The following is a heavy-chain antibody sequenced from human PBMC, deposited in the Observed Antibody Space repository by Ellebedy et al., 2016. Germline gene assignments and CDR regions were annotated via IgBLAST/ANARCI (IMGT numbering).Heavy chain of an antibody. CDR1: GGSFSGYY. CDR3: ARDQGLTDYGDPERHYYYYGMDV. V-gene: IGHV4-34*01. D-gene: IGHD4-17*01. J-gene: IGHJ6*02. CDR2: INHSGST. Sequence: SETLSLTCAVYGGSFSGYYWSWIRQPPGKGLEWIGEINHSGSTNYNPSLKSRVTISVDTSKNQFSLKLSSVTAADTAVYYCARDQGLTDYGDPERHYYYYGMDVWGQGTTVTVSS.